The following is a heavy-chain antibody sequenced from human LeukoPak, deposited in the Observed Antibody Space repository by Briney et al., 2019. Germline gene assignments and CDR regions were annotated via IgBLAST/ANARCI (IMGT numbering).Heavy chain of an antibody. CDR2: IYPTGGT. V-gene: IGHV4-4*07. CDR3: ARGAGASGYDYYFDY. J-gene: IGHJ4*02. Sequence: SETLSLTCTFSGCSISSYYWSWIRQPAGKGLEWIGRIYPTGGTKYNPSLKSRVTMSLDTPKNQFSLKLSSVTAADTAVYYCARGAGASGYDYYFDYWGQGTLVTVSS. CDR1: GCSISSYY. D-gene: IGHD5-12*01.